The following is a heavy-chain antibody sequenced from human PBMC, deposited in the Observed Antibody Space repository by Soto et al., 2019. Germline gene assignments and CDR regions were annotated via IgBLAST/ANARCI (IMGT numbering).Heavy chain of an antibody. CDR3: GKEVVGAEYYYGMDV. CDR1: GDSINRYY. Sequence: SETLSLTCAVSGDSINRYYWSWIRQPPGKGLEWIGYIYYTGTTNYNPSLKSRVTISVDTSKNQFSLNMSSVTAADTAIYYCGKEVVGAEYYYGMDVWGQGTTVSVSS. J-gene: IGHJ6*02. D-gene: IGHD4-17*01. V-gene: IGHV4-59*01. CDR2: IYYTGTT.